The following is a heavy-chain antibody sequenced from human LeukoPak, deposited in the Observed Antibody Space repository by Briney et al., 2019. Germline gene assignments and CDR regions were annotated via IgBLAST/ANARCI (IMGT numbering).Heavy chain of an antibody. CDR2: ISAYNGNT. J-gene: IGHJ4*02. CDR1: GYTFIRYG. D-gene: IGHD4-23*01. Sequence: ASVKASCKAAGYTFIRYGISWVRQAPGQGLEWMGWISAYNGNTKNVQKFQGRVTMTTDTSTSIAYMELRSLRSDDTAVYYCARGGQLLTSDFDYWGQGTLVTVSS. CDR3: ARGGQLLTSDFDY. V-gene: IGHV1-18*01.